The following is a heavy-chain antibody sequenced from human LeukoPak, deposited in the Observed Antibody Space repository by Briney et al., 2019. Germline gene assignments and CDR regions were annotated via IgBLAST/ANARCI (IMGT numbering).Heavy chain of an antibody. D-gene: IGHD2-2*01. J-gene: IGHJ5*02. Sequence: ASVKVSCKASGYTFTSYDINWVRQATGQGLEWMGWMNPNSGNTGYAQKFQGRVTMTRNTSISTAYMDVSSLRSEDTAVYYCARDDCSSTSCYVGNWFDPWGQGTLVTVSS. CDR1: GYTFTSYD. V-gene: IGHV1-8*01. CDR3: ARDDCSSTSCYVGNWFDP. CDR2: MNPNSGNT.